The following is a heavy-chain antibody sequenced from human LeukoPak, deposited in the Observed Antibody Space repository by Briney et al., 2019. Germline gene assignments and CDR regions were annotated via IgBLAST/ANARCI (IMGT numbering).Heavy chain of an antibody. CDR2: TYYSMSA. CDR3: ARGRGVFDV. Sequence: PSETLSLTCTVSGDSISSYYWSWIRQPPGKGLEWIGYTYYSMSADYNPSLKSRVAISVDTSKNLFSLKLSSVTAADTAVYYCARGRGVFDVWGQGTTVTVSS. D-gene: IGHD3-10*01. CDR1: GDSISSYY. J-gene: IGHJ6*02. V-gene: IGHV4-59*01.